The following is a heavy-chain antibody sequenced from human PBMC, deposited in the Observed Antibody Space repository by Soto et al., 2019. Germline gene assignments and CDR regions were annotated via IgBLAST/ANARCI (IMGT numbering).Heavy chain of an antibody. J-gene: IGHJ3*02. V-gene: IGHV3-7*01. D-gene: IGHD1-26*01. CDR2: MKGDGEE. Sequence: PGGSLRLSCTMSGFSFSSYWKSWVRQAPGKGLEWVANMKGDGEEYYVDSVKGRFIISKDNAKNTLFLQMNSLRVEDTGVYYCARGLIVGATVSLAFEISGQGTMVTVSS. CDR3: ARGLIVGATVSLAFEI. CDR1: GFSFSSYW.